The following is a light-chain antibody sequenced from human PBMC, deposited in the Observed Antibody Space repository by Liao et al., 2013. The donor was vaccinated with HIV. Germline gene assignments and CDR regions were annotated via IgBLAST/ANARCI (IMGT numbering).Light chain of an antibody. Sequence: SYELTQPPSVSVSPGQTASITCSGDKLGDEYASWYQQKPGQSPVLVIYQDTRRPSGTPERFSGSNSGNTATLTIRGTQAMDEADYYCQVWDSSSDHWGFGGGTKLTVL. CDR3: QVWDSSSDHWG. V-gene: IGLV3-1*01. CDR2: QDT. CDR1: KLGDEY. J-gene: IGLJ3*02.